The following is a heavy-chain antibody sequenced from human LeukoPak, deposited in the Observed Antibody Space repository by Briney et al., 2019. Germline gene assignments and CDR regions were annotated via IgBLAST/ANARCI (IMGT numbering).Heavy chain of an antibody. CDR3: ARGGAASFDY. V-gene: IGHV4-59*01. J-gene: IGHJ4*02. CDR1: GGSISSYS. Sequence: PETLSLTCTVSGGSISSYSWSWIRQPPGKGLEWIGYIYYSGSTNYNPSLKSRVTISVDTSKNQFSLKLSSVTAADTAVYYCARGGAASFDYWGQGTLVTVSS. CDR2: IYYSGST. D-gene: IGHD1-26*01.